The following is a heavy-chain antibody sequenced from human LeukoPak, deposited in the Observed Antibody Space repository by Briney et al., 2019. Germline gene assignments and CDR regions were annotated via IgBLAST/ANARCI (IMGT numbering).Heavy chain of an antibody. Sequence: SETLSLTCTVSGGSIGSYYWSWIRQPAGKGLEWIGRIYTSGSTNYNPSLKSRVTMSVDTSKTQFSLRLSSVTAADTAVYYCAREDSGSYYNYYYFYMDVWGKGTTVTISS. CDR1: GGSIGSYY. CDR3: AREDSGSYYNYYYFYMDV. J-gene: IGHJ6*03. D-gene: IGHD3-10*01. CDR2: IYTSGST. V-gene: IGHV4-4*07.